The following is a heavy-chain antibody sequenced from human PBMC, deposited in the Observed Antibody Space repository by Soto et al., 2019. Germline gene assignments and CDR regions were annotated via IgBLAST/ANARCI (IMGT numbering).Heavy chain of an antibody. CDR3: AKDRQPDGIWTFDS. CDR2: IRSKAYGGTT. V-gene: IGHV3-49*03. J-gene: IGHJ4*02. D-gene: IGHD3-9*01. CDR1: GFTFGDYA. Sequence: GGSLRLSCTASGFTFGDYAMSWFRQAPGKGLEWVGFIRSKAYGGTTEYAASVKGRFTISRDDSKSIAYLQMNSLKTEDTAVYYCAKDRQPDGIWTFDSWGQGTPVTVSS.